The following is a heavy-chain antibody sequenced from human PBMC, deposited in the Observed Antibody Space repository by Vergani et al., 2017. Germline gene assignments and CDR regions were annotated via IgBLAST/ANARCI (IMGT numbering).Heavy chain of an antibody. Sequence: EVQLVESGGGLVQPGRSLRLSCAASGFTFSSYWMHWVRQAPGKGLVWVSRINSDGSSTSYADSVKGRFTISRDNAKNTLYLQMNSLRAEDTAVYYCARDKKQQLVRGGYYYYGMDVWGQGTTVTVSS. CDR2: INSDGSST. CDR3: ARDKKQQLVRGGYYYYGMDV. CDR1: GFTFSSYW. V-gene: IGHV3-74*01. J-gene: IGHJ6*02. D-gene: IGHD6-13*01.